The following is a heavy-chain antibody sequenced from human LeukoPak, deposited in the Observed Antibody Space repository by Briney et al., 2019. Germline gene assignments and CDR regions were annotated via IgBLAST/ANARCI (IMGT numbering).Heavy chain of an antibody. V-gene: IGHV3-23*01. Sequence: GGSLRLSCAASGFIFGNYAMRWVRQAPGKGLEWVAAHSGISGSTRIHAGSVKGRFTVSRDNSKSTLYLQMNNLRAEDTAVYYCAKNYGSDRGVPYGMDVWGQGTTVTVAS. D-gene: IGHD3-10*01. J-gene: IGHJ6*02. CDR1: GFIFGNYA. CDR3: AKNYGSDRGVPYGMDV. CDR2: HSGISGSTR.